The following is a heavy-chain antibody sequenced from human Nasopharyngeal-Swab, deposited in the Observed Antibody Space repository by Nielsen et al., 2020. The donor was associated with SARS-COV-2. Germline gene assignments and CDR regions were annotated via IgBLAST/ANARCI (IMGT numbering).Heavy chain of an antibody. CDR2: IYHSGST. D-gene: IGHD4/OR15-4a*01. Sequence: VRQAPGKGLEWIGEIYHSGSTNYNPSLKSRVTISVDKSKNQFSLKLSSVTAADTAVYYCARVPYSWFDPWGQGTLVTVSS. J-gene: IGHJ5*02. V-gene: IGHV4-4*02. CDR3: ARVPYSWFDP.